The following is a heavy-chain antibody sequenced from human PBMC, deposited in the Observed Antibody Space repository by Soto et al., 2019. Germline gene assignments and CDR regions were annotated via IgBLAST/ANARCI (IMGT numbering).Heavy chain of an antibody. CDR1: GGSISSGDYC. CDR3: ARGITMIVDFDY. V-gene: IGHV4-30-4*01. Sequence: PSETLSLTCTVSGGSISSGDYCWSWIRQPPGKGLEWIGYIYYSGSTYYNPSLKSRVTISVDTSKNQFSLKLSSATAADTAVYYCARGITMIVDFDYWGQGTLVTVSS. J-gene: IGHJ4*02. D-gene: IGHD3-22*01. CDR2: IYYSGST.